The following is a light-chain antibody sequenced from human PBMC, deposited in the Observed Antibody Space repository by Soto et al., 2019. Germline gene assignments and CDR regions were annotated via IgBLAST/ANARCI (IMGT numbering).Light chain of an antibody. CDR2: AAS. Sequence: EVVMTQSPATLSVSPGERATLYCRASQSVSSNLAWYQHKHGQAPRLLIYAASTRATGIPARFSGSGSGTEFTLTISSLQSEDFAVYYCQQYDNWPPITFGQGTRLEIK. CDR3: QQYDNWPPIT. V-gene: IGKV3-15*01. CDR1: QSVSSN. J-gene: IGKJ5*01.